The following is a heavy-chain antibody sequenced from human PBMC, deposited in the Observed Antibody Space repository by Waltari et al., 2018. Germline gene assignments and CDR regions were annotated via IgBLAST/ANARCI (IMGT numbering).Heavy chain of an antibody. CDR1: GGSISSYY. Sequence: QVQLQESGPGLVKPSETLSLTCTVSGGSISSYYWSWIRQPPGKGLEWIGYIYYSGSTNYNPPLKSRVTISVDTSKNQFSLKLSSVTAADTAVYYCARGSGEGYCSSTSCRRTTSYMDVWGKGTTVTVSS. J-gene: IGHJ6*03. CDR3: ARGSGEGYCSSTSCRRTTSYMDV. CDR2: IYYSGST. V-gene: IGHV4-59*01. D-gene: IGHD2-2*01.